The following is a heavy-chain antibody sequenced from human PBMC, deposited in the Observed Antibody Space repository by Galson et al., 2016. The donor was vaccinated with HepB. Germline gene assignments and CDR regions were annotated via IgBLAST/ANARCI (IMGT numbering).Heavy chain of an antibody. CDR2: IHHSGAT. D-gene: IGHD2-21*02. J-gene: IGHJ3*01. CDR1: GVSGSSYY. Sequence: SETLSLTCTVSGVSGSSYYWSWVRQSPGTGLEWIGEIHHSGATNYNPSLKSRVTLSVDKSNNHLSLELTSVTAADTAVYSCVRHCGGGDCYRAFDVWGQGTMVTVSS. V-gene: IGHV4-59*02. CDR3: VRHCGGGDCYRAFDV.